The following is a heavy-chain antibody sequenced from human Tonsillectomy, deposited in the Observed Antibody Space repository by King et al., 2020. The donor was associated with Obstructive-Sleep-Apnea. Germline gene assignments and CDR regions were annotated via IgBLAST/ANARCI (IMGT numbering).Heavy chain of an antibody. CDR3: AHSRFSSSLWGMDV. Sequence: TLKESGPTLVKPTQTLTLTCTFSGFSLSSSGVGVGWIRQPPGKALEWLALTYWDDDKRSTPSLKSRVTITKDTSKNQVVLTITNMYPVDTATYYCAHSRFSSSLWGMDVWGQGTTVTVSS. CDR2: TYWDDDK. D-gene: IGHD6-13*01. J-gene: IGHJ6*02. V-gene: IGHV2-5*02. CDR1: GFSLSSSGVG.